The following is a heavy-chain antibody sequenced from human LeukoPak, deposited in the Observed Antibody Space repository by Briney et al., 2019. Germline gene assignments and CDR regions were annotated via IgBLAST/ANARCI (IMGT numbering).Heavy chain of an antibody. Sequence: KTGGSLRLSCAASGFTFSSYSMNWVRQAPGKGLEWVSSISSSSSYIYYADSVKGRFTISRDNAKNSLYPQMNSLRAEDTAVYYCARVVSPYYYDSSGHAFDIWGQGTMVTVSS. CDR3: ARVVSPYYYDSSGHAFDI. V-gene: IGHV3-21*01. CDR2: ISSSSSYI. J-gene: IGHJ3*02. CDR1: GFTFSSYS. D-gene: IGHD3-22*01.